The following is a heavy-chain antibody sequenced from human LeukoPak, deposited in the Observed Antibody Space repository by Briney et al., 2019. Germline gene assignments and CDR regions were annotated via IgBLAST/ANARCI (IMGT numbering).Heavy chain of an antibody. CDR2: IDPSDSYT. D-gene: IGHD3-10*01. J-gene: IGHJ5*02. CDR1: GYSFTNYW. Sequence: GESLKISCKGSGYSFTNYWISWVRQMPGKGLEWMGRIDPSDSYTYYSPSFQDHVTISADKSISTAYLQWSSLRASDTAMYYCARQYYYVSGSYYNNWFDPWGQGTLVTVSS. CDR3: ARQYYYVSGSYYNNWFDP. V-gene: IGHV5-10-1*01.